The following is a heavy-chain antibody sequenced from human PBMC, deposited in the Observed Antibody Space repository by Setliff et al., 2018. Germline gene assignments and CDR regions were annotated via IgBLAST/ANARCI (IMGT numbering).Heavy chain of an antibody. J-gene: IGHJ6*02. CDR1: GFTFSSYG. D-gene: IGHD5-12*01. Sequence: GGSLRLSCAASGFTFSSYGMHWVRQAPGKGLEWVAVIWYDGSNKYYADSVKGRFTISRDNSKNTLYLQMNSLRAEDTAVYYCAGCGYGQYYAMDVWGQGTTVTVSS. V-gene: IGHV3-33*01. CDR2: IWYDGSNK. CDR3: AGCGYGQYYAMDV.